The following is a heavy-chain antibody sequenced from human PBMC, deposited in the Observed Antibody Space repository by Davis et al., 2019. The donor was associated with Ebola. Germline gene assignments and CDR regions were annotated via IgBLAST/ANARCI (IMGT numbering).Heavy chain of an antibody. D-gene: IGHD3-22*01. CDR2: INYSGST. CDR3: ARLYYYDSSGYQNWFDP. Sequence: MPSETLSLTCTVSGASISSYYWSWIRQPPGKGLEWIAYINYSGSTNYNPSLKSRVTISVDTSKNQFSLKLSSVTAADTAVYYCARLYYYDSSGYQNWFDPWGQGTLVTVSS. V-gene: IGHV4-59*01. CDR1: GASISSYY. J-gene: IGHJ5*02.